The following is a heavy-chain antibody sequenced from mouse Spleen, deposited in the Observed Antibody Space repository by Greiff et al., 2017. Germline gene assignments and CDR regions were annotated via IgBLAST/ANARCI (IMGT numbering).Heavy chain of an antibody. D-gene: IGHD1-1*02. Sequence: EVKVVESGPELVKPGASVKISCKASGYSFTDYNMNWVKQSNGKSLEWIGVINPNYGTTSYNQKFKGKATLTVDQSSSTAYMQLNSLTSEDSAVYYCARLFGGSAMDYWGQGTSVTVSS. J-gene: IGHJ4*01. CDR3: ARLFGGSAMDY. CDR2: INPNYGTT. V-gene: IGHV1-39*01. CDR1: GYSFTDYN.